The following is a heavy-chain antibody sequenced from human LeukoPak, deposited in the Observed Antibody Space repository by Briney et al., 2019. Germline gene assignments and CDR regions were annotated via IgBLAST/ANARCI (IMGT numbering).Heavy chain of an antibody. CDR2: INTYSGDT. CDR1: GYTFTTYG. Sequence: ASVKVSCKPSGYTFTTYGISWVRQAPGQGLEWMGWINTYSGDTNYAQKLQGRVTMTTDTSTSTAYMELGSLRSEDTAVYYCAGSYGDYFDYWGQGTLVTVSS. V-gene: IGHV1-18*01. D-gene: IGHD3-10*01. CDR3: AGSYGDYFDY. J-gene: IGHJ4*02.